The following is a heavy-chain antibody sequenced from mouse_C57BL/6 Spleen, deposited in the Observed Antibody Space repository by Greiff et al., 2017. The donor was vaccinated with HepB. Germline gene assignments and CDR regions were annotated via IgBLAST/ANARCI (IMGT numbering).Heavy chain of an antibody. D-gene: IGHD1-1*01. CDR2: IDPSDSYT. V-gene: IGHV1-69*01. CDR1: GYTFTSYW. CDR3: ARSHYGSPFAY. J-gene: IGHJ3*01. Sequence: QVQLQQSGAELVMPGASVKLSCKASGYTFTSYWMHWVKQRPGQGLEWIGEIDPSDSYTNYNQKFKGKSTLTVDKSSSTAYMQLSSLTSEDSAVYYCARSHYGSPFAYWGQGTLVTVSA.